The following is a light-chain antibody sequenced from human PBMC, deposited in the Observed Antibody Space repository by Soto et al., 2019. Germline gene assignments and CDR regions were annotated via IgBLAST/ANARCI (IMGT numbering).Light chain of an antibody. CDR2: GAS. J-gene: IGKJ1*01. V-gene: IGKV3D-15*01. CDR1: PSVSNN. Sequence: ILRTQSAATLSVAPGDRATLSCRASPSVSNNLAWYQQRPGQAPRLLIYGASSRATGIPVRFSGSGSGTEFTLIITSVQPDDFAPYYGQDYNSYGTFGQGTKVDIK. CDR3: QDYNSYGT.